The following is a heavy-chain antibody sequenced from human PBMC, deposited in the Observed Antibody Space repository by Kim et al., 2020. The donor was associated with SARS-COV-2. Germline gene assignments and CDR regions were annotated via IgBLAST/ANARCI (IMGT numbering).Heavy chain of an antibody. J-gene: IGHJ4*02. D-gene: IGHD3-16*01. CDR3: ARGYGDY. V-gene: IGHV1-2*02. Sequence: PNSGGQNYAQKFQGTVTMTRETSNSTAYMELSRLRSDDTAVYYCARGYGDYWGQGTLVTVSS. CDR2: PNSGGQ.